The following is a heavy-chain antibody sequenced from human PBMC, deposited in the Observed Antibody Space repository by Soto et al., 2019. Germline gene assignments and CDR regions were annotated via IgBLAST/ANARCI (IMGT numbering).Heavy chain of an antibody. V-gene: IGHV4-31*03. CDR1: GGSINTAGQY. CDR2: IYYNGAT. J-gene: IGHJ1*01. Sequence: QVHLQESGPGLVKPSQTLSLTCTVSGGSINTAGQYWSWIRQLPGKGLEWMGYIYYNGATNYKPSLKSRLAISIDTGKNKFSLTLTSVTAADTAMYFCARNGQITSSCYNPEFQHWGQGTLVTVSS. CDR3: ARNGQITSSCYNPEFQH. D-gene: IGHD6-13*01.